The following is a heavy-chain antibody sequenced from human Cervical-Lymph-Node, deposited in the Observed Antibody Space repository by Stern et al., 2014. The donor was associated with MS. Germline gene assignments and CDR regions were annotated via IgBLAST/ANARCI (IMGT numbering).Heavy chain of an antibody. CDR3: ARDSSGYNYFDY. CDR2: IYSGGST. CDR1: GFTVSSNY. D-gene: IGHD5-24*01. J-gene: IGHJ4*02. V-gene: IGHV3-53*01. Sequence: VQLVESGGGLIQPGGSLRLSCAASGFTVSSNYMSWVRQAPGKGLEWVSIIYSGGSTYYADSVKGRFTISRDNSKNTLYLQMNSLKAEDTAVYYCARDSSGYNYFDYWGQGTLVTVSS.